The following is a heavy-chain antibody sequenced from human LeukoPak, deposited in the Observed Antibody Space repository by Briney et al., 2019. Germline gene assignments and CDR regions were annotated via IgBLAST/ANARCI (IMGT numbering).Heavy chain of an antibody. CDR1: GGSINSDKYY. D-gene: IGHD6-13*01. J-gene: IGHJ4*02. V-gene: IGHV4-39*07. Sequence: SETLSLTCNVSGGSINSDKYYWGWIRQPPGKGLEWIGNVYYSGTTYYNPSLKSRVTISVDTSKNQFSLRLNSVTAADTAVYYCARESIAAVGFFDYWGQGTLVTVSS. CDR3: ARESIAAVGFFDY. CDR2: VYYSGTT.